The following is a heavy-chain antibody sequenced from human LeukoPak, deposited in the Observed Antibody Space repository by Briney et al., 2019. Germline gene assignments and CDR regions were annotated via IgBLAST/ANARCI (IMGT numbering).Heavy chain of an antibody. CDR3: AKDRGNLPLDY. V-gene: IGHV3-30*04. CDR1: GFTFSSYA. CDR2: ISYDGSNK. J-gene: IGHJ4*02. Sequence: PGGSLRLSCAASGFTFSSYAMHWVRQAPGKGLEWVAVISYDGSNKYYADSVKGRFTISRDNSKNTLYLQMNSLRAEDTAAYYCAKDRGNLPLDYWGQGTLVTVSS. D-gene: IGHD1-14*01.